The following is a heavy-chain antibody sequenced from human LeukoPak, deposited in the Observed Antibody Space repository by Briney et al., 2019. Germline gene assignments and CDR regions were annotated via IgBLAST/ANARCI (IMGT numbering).Heavy chain of an antibody. D-gene: IGHD3-22*01. CDR2: TSTRGGST. CDR3: ANPRLGGGADYFDY. V-gene: IGHV3-23*01. Sequence: GGSLRLSCAASAFTFSNYAMSCVRQAPAKGLEWVSCTSTRGGSTSYDDSVMGRRTISRDNTTNTLYLQMNSLRADDAAVAYYANPRLGGGADYFDYWGQGTLVTVSS. CDR1: AFTFSNYA. J-gene: IGHJ4*02.